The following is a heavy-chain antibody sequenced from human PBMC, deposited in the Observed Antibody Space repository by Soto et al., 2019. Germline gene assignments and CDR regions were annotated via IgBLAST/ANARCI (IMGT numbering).Heavy chain of an antibody. CDR1: GFIFSSYG. CDR2: IWYDGTNK. V-gene: IGHV3-33*01. J-gene: IGHJ2*01. D-gene: IGHD4-17*01. Sequence: QVQLVESGGGVVQPGRSLRLSCATSGFIFSSYGMHWVRQGPGKGLEWVAVIWYDGTNKYYAGSVNGRFTISRDDSKNTXXLQMNSLRAEDTAVYHCARGQMTTVTTWGDWHFDLWGRGTLVTVSS. CDR3: ARGQMTTVTTWGDWHFDL.